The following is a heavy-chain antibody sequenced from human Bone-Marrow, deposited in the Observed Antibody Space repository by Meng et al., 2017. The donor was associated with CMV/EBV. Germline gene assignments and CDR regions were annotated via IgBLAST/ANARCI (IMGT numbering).Heavy chain of an antibody. CDR1: GYPFTGYY. J-gene: IGHJ6*01. CDR2: INPNSGGT. D-gene: IGHD6-13*01. V-gene: IGHV1-2*02. Sequence: ASVKVSCTASGYPFTGYYMHWVRQAPGQGLEWMGWINPNSGGTNYAQKFQGRVTMTRDTSISTAYMELSRLRSDDTAVYYCARDLYSSSWYSYYYYGMDVWGQGPTVTVSS. CDR3: ARDLYSSSWYSYYYYGMDV.